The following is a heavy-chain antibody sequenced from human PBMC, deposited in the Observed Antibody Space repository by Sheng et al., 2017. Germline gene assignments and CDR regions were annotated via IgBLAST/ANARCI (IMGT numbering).Heavy chain of an antibody. Sequence: QVQLVQSGAEVKKPGASVKVSCKVSGYTLTELSMHWVRQAPGKGLEWMGGFDPEDGETIYAQKFQGRVTMTEDTSTDTAYMELSSLRSEDTAVYYCATLSKSDYYDSSGYSKAAGWFDPWGQGTLVTVSS. CDR2: FDPEDGET. J-gene: IGHJ5*02. CDR3: ATLSKSDYYDSSGYSKAAGWFDP. D-gene: IGHD3-22*01. V-gene: IGHV1-24*01. CDR1: GYTLTELS.